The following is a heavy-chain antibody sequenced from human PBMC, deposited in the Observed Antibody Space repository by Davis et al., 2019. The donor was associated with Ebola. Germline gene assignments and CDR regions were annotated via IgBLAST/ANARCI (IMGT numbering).Heavy chain of an antibody. Sequence: GESLKIPCAASGFPFGSFCLSWVRQAPGKGLEWVSSISSTGGYISYADSVKGRFTISRESAKNSLSLKMNSLRDEETAVYYCARPIVTSTNRPDYWGQGTLVTVSS. D-gene: IGHD1-26*01. CDR2: ISSTGGYI. J-gene: IGHJ4*02. CDR3: ARPIVTSTNRPDY. CDR1: GFPFGSFC. V-gene: IGHV3-21*01.